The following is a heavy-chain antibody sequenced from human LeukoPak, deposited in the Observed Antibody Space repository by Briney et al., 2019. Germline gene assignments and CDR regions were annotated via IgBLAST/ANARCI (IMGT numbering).Heavy chain of an antibody. Sequence: SETLSLTCAVYGGSFSGYYWSWIRQPPGKGLEWIGEINHSGSTNYNPSLKSRVTISVDTSKNQFSLKLSSVTAADTAVYYCATASTDYYGSGSYYNWGQGTLVTVSS. CDR2: INHSGST. D-gene: IGHD3-10*01. J-gene: IGHJ4*02. CDR1: GGSFSGYY. V-gene: IGHV4-34*01. CDR3: ATASTDYYGSGSYYN.